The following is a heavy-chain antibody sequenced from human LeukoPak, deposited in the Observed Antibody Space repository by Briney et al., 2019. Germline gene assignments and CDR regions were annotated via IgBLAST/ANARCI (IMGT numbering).Heavy chain of an antibody. D-gene: IGHD3-3*01. CDR3: ARWRGAQSEFVY. V-gene: IGHV3-7*01. CDR1: GFTFSSYS. J-gene: IGHJ4*02. Sequence: GGSLRLSCAASGFTFSSYSMSWVRQAPGKGLEWVAHVKQGGSETSYVDSVKGRFTVSRDNAKNSVYLQLSSLRAEDTAVYYCARWRGAQSEFVYWGQGSLVTVSS. CDR2: VKQGGSET.